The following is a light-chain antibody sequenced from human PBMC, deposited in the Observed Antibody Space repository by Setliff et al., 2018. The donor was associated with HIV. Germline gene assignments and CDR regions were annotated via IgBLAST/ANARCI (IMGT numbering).Light chain of an antibody. CDR2: EVK. CDR3: SSYAITNTLP. V-gene: IGLV2-14*01. Sequence: ALAQPASVSGSPGQSITISCTGTTSDVGGYNYVSWYQQHPGKAPKLIIYEVKKRPSGVSNRFSGSKSGNTASLTISGPQAEDEADYYCSSYAITNTLPFGTGTKVTVL. CDR1: TSDVGGYNY. J-gene: IGLJ1*01.